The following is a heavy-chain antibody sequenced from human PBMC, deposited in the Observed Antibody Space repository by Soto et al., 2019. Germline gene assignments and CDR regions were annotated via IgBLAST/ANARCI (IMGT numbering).Heavy chain of an antibody. Sequence: SETLSLTCAVYGGSFSACYWSWIRQPPGKGLEWIGEIDHSGSTNYNPSLESRVTISVDTSKNQFSLKVSSVTAADTAVYHCARTDRAIFYGMDVWGQGTTVTV. CDR3: ARTDRAIFYGMDV. CDR1: GGSFSACY. V-gene: IGHV4-34*01. D-gene: IGHD3-22*01. J-gene: IGHJ6*02. CDR2: IDHSGST.